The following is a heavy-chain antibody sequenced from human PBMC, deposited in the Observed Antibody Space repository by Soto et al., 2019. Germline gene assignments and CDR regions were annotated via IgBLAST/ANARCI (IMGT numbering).Heavy chain of an antibody. Sequence: EVQLLESGGGLVQPGGSLRLSCAASGFTFSSYAMSWVRQAPGKGLEWVSAISGSGGSTYYADSVKGRFTISRDNSKNTLYLQMNRLGAEDTAVYYCAKEVEPSIAAADYCRVHCDYYYYYGMDVWGQGTTVTVSS. V-gene: IGHV3-23*01. J-gene: IGHJ6*02. CDR2: ISGSGGST. CDR1: GFTFSSYA. D-gene: IGHD6-13*01. CDR3: AKEVEPSIAAADYCRVHCDYYYYYGMDV.